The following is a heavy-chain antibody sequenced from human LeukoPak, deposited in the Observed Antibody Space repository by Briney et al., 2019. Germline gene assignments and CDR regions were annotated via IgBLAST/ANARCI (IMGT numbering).Heavy chain of an antibody. V-gene: IGHV3-48*01. CDR2: ISSSSTI. Sequence: GGSLRLSCAASGFTFSSYSMNWVRQAPGKGLEWVSYISSSSTIYYADSVKGRFTISRDNAKNSLYLQMNSLRAEDTAVYYCARVLEPYYDFWSGYYTEYYFDYWGQGTLVTVSS. J-gene: IGHJ4*02. CDR1: GFTFSSYS. D-gene: IGHD3-3*01. CDR3: ARVLEPYYDFWSGYYTEYYFDY.